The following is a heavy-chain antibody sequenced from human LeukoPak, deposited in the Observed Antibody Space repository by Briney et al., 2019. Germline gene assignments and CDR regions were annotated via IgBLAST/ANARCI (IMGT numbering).Heavy chain of an antibody. J-gene: IGHJ4*02. CDR2: ISSSSSYI. Sequence: KPGGSLRLSCAASGFTFSSYSMNWVRQAPGKGLEWVSSISSSSSYIYYADSVKGRFTISRDNAKNSLYLQMNSLRAEDTAVYYCARDHFAIAAAGTFDYWGQGTLVTVSS. CDR3: ARDHFAIAAAGTFDY. CDR1: GFTFSSYS. V-gene: IGHV3-21*01. D-gene: IGHD6-13*01.